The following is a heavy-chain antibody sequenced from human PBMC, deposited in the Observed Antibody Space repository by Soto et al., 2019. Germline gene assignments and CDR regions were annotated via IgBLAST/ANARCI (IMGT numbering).Heavy chain of an antibody. V-gene: IGHV4-31*03. CDR2: IYHSVCT. CDR1: GGSIIRSGYF. J-gene: IGHJ3*02. CDR3: ARSSYYYDSSSDAFDI. Sequence: SETLSLTCTVSGGSIIRSGYFWSWIRQHPGRGVEWTVYIYHSVCTYYHPSLKSRVYLSVDRSKNQFSLKLSSVTAADTAVYYCARSSYYYDSSSDAFDIWGQGTMVTVSS. D-gene: IGHD3-22*01.